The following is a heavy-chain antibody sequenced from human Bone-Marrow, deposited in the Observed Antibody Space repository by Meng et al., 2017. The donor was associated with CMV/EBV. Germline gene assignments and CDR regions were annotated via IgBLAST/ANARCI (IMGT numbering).Heavy chain of an antibody. D-gene: IGHD2-2*02. V-gene: IGHV4-59*01. CDR3: ASSPAAIYYGMDV. J-gene: IGHJ6*02. CDR2: IYYSGST. Sequence: SETLSLTCTVSGGSISSYYWSWIRQPPGKGLEWIGYIYYSGSTNYNPSLKSRVTISVDTSKNQFSLKMSSVTAADTAVYYCASSPAAIYYGMDVWGQGTTVTVSS. CDR1: GGSISSYY.